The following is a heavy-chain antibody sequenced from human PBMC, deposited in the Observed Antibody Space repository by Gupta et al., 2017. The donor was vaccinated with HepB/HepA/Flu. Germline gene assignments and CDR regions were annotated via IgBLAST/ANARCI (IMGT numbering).Heavy chain of an antibody. CDR3: ARVLVPAAEGWFDP. V-gene: IGHV1-2*02. CDR1: GYTLTGYY. J-gene: IGHJ5*02. D-gene: IGHD2-2*01. Sequence: QVQLVQTGAEVKKPGASVKVSCKASGYTLTGYYMHWVRQAPGQGLEWMGWINPNSGGTNYAQKFQGRVTMTRDTSISTAYMELSRLRSDDTAVYYCARVLVPAAEGWFDPWGQGTLVTVSS. CDR2: INPNSGGT.